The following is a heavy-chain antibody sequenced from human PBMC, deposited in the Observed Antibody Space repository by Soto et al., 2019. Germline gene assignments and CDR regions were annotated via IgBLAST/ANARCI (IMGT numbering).Heavy chain of an antibody. D-gene: IGHD4-17*01. Sequence: ATLSITCTVSGVSISSYFWSWIRQPPGKGLEWIGYVYYSGTTNYNPSLKCRGTISVDLSKNRFSLRLSSVTTADTALYYCARTTAVPNTLRSRYFFDYWGQGTLVTVSS. CDR2: VYYSGTT. J-gene: IGHJ4*02. CDR1: GVSISSYF. CDR3: ARTTAVPNTLRSRYFFDY. V-gene: IGHV4-59*01.